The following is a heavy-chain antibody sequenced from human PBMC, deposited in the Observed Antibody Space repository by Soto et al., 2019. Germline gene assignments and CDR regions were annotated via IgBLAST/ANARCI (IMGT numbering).Heavy chain of an antibody. V-gene: IGHV1-18*01. J-gene: IGHJ5*02. CDR1: GYTFNSYG. Sequence: ASVKVSCKASGYTFNSYGISWVRQAPRQGLEWMGRISAYNGNTNYAQKLQGRVTMTTDTSTSTAYMELRSLRSDDTAVYYCARVVGALGHWFDPWGQGTLVTVSS. CDR2: ISAYNGNT. D-gene: IGHD1-26*01. CDR3: ARVVGALGHWFDP.